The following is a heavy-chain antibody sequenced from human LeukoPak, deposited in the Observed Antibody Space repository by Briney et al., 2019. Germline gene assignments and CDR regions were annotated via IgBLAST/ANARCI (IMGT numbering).Heavy chain of an antibody. CDR3: ARDQGTYYDILTGSRNLEGWYFDL. D-gene: IGHD3-9*01. CDR1: GGSFSGYY. Sequence: SETLSLTCAVYGGSFSGYYWSWIRQPPGKGLEWIGYIYYSGSTYYNPSLKSRVTISVDTSKNQFSLKLSSVTAADTAVYYCARDQGTYYDILTGSRNLEGWYFDLWGRGTLVTVSS. CDR2: IYYSGST. V-gene: IGHV4-59*12. J-gene: IGHJ2*01.